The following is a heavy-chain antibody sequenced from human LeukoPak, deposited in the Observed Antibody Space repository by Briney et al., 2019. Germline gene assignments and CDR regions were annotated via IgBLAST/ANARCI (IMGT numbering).Heavy chain of an antibody. V-gene: IGHV4-39*01. CDR2: IYYSGNT. J-gene: IGHJ4*02. Sequence: SETLSLTCTVSGVSISSSNSYWGWIRQPPGKGLEWIGSIYYSGNTYYNASLKSQVSISIDTSKNQFSLKLTSVTAADTAVYYCARVSFHADYWGQGTLVTVSS. CDR3: ARVSFHADY. CDR1: GVSISSSNSY.